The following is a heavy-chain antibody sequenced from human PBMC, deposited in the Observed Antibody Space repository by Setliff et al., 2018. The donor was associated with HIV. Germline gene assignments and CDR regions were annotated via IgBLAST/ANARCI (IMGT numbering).Heavy chain of an antibody. D-gene: IGHD6-19*01. Sequence: GGSLRLSCAASGFTFSNYGMHWVRQAPGKGLEWVAVIWYDGSNTYYADSVKGRFTISRDNSKNTLYLQMNSLRAEDTAVYYCALAGRAVYYWGQGTLVTVSS. V-gene: IGHV3-33*01. CDR3: ALAGRAVYY. CDR1: GFTFSNYG. CDR2: IWYDGSNT. J-gene: IGHJ4*02.